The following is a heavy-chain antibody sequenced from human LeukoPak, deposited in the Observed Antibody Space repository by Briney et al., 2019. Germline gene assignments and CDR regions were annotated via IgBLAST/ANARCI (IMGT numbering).Heavy chain of an antibody. J-gene: IGHJ6*03. CDR1: GYTFTGYY. Sequence: ASVKVSCKASGYTFTGYYMHWVRQAPGQGLEWMGWINPNSGGTNYAQKFQGRVTMTRDTSISTAYMELSRLRSDDTAVYYCARDRARKDSSTIYYYYYMDVWGKGTTVTVSS. CDR3: ARDRARKDSSTIYYYYYMDV. CDR2: INPNSGGT. D-gene: IGHD6-13*01. V-gene: IGHV1-2*02.